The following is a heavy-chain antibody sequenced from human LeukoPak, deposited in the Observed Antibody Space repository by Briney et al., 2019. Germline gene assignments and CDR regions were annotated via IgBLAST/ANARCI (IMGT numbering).Heavy chain of an antibody. J-gene: IGHJ4*02. CDR1: GYTFTSYD. D-gene: IGHD4-17*01. V-gene: IGHV1-8*01. CDR3: ARGIDGYGDYTHSNFDY. Sequence: ASVKVSCKASGYTFTSYDINWVRQAPGQGLEWMGWINPNSGNTVYAQKFQGRVTMTRNTSISTAYMELSSLRSEDTAVYYCARGIDGYGDYTHSNFDYWGQGTLVTVSS. CDR2: INPNSGNT.